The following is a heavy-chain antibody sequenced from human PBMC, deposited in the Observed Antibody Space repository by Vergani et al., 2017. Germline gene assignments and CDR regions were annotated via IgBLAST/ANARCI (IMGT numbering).Heavy chain of an antibody. CDR3: ARVHSGGSCYPY. Sequence: VQLLESGGGLVQPGGSLRLSCAASGFTFSSYGMHWVRQAPGKGLEWVAVIWYDGSNKYYADSVKGRFTISRDNSKNTLYLQMNSLRAEDTAVYYCARVHSGGSCYPYWGQGTLVTVSS. CDR2: IWYDGSNK. CDR1: GFTFSSYG. J-gene: IGHJ4*02. V-gene: IGHV3-33*01. D-gene: IGHD2-15*01.